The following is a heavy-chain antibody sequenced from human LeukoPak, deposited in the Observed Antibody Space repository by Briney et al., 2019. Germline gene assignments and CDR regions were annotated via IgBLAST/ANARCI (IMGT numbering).Heavy chain of an antibody. J-gene: IGHJ4*02. CDR3: ARVGYYYDSSGYYPY. Sequence: GGSLRLPCAASGFTSSDYYISWIRQAAGKGLEWVSYISSSGSTIYYAASVKGRFTISRDNPKNSLYLQMNSLRAEDTAVCYCARVGYYYDSSGYYPYWGQGTLVTVSS. V-gene: IGHV3-11*01. CDR2: ISSSGSTI. CDR1: GFTSSDYY. D-gene: IGHD3-22*01.